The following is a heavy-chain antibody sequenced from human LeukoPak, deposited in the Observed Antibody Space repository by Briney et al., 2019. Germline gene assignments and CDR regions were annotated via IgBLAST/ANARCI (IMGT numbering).Heavy chain of an antibody. CDR2: ISWNSGSV. J-gene: IGHJ4*02. CDR3: AKGERKWLARQPDY. CDR1: GFTFSSYS. V-gene: IGHV3-9*01. Sequence: PGGSLRLSCAASGFTFSSYSMNWVRQAPGKGLEWVSGISWNSGSVGYADSVKGRFTISRDNAKNSLYLQMNSLRGNDTAFYYCAKGERKWLARQPDYWGQGTLVTVSS. D-gene: IGHD6-19*01.